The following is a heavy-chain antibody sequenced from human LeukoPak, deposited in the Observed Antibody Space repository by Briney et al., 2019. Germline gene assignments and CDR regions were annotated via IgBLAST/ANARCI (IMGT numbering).Heavy chain of an antibody. CDR3: ARGLRGYSYGNSWFDP. CDR1: GYTFTGYY. Sequence: ASVNVSCKASGYTFTGYYMHWVRQAPGQGLEWMGWINPNSGGTNYAQKFQGWVTMTRDTSISTAYMELSRLRSDDTAVYYCARGLRGYSYGNSWFDPWGQGTLVTVSS. D-gene: IGHD5-18*01. CDR2: INPNSGGT. J-gene: IGHJ5*02. V-gene: IGHV1-2*04.